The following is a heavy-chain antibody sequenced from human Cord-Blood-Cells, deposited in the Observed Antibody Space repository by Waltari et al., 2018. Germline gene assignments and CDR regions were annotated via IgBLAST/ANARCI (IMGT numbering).Heavy chain of an antibody. CDR2: ISYDGSNK. Sequence: QVQLVAAGGGGVQPGGSLGLSCAASGFTVSSYAMDWVRQAPGTGMEWVAVISYDGSNKYYADSVKGRFTISRDNSKNTLYLQMSSLRAEDTAVYYCARGYGSGRYYIDAFDIWGQGT. V-gene: IGHV3-30*04. CDR3: ARGYGSGRYYIDAFDI. CDR1: GFTVSSYA. D-gene: IGHD3-10*01. J-gene: IGHJ3*02.